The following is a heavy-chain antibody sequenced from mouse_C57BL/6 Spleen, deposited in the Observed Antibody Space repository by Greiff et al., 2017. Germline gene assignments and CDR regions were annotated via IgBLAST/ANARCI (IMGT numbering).Heavy chain of an antibody. CDR1: GYTFTSYW. CDR2: IDPSDSET. Sequence: QVQLKQPGAELVRPGSSVKLSCKASGYTFTSYWMHWVKQRPIQGLEWIGNIDPSDSETHYNQKFKDKATLTVDKSSSTAYMQLSSLTSEDSAVYYCSRSFCDGYYLYAMDYWGQGTSVTVSS. J-gene: IGHJ4*01. V-gene: IGHV1-52*01. D-gene: IGHD2-3*01. CDR3: SRSFCDGYYLYAMDY.